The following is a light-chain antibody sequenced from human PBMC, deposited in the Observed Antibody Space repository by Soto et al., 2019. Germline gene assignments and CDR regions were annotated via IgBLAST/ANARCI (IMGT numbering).Light chain of an antibody. Sequence: DLQMTQSPSSLSVSVGDRITITCQASQDINNYLNWYQQKPGKAPKLLIYEASNLETGVPSRFSGSGSGTDFTFTISSLQPEDIATYYCQQYDKLPPITFGQGTRLEIK. V-gene: IGKV1-33*01. CDR1: QDINNY. CDR3: QQYDKLPPIT. J-gene: IGKJ5*01. CDR2: EAS.